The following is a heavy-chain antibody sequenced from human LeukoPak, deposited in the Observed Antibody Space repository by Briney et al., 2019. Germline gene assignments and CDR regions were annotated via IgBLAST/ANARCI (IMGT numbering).Heavy chain of an antibody. Sequence: PGGSLRLSCAASGFTFSGSAMHWVRQASGKGLEWVGRISSKANSYATAYAASVKGRFTISRDDSKNTAYLQMNSLKTEDTAVYYCTRTAVAGRVPYYYYYMDVWGKGTTVTVSS. J-gene: IGHJ6*03. D-gene: IGHD6-19*01. V-gene: IGHV3-73*01. CDR2: ISSKANSYAT. CDR1: GFTFSGSA. CDR3: TRTAVAGRVPYYYYYMDV.